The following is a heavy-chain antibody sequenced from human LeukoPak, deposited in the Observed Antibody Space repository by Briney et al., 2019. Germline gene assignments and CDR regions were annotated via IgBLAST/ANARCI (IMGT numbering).Heavy chain of an antibody. J-gene: IGHJ3*02. D-gene: IGHD6-13*01. Sequence: GASVKVSCKASGYTFSSYAMNWVRQAPGQGLEWMGWINTNTGNPTYAQGFTGRFVFSLDTSVSTAYLQISSLKAEDTAVYYCASSSWDEVDAFDIWGQGTMVTVSS. V-gene: IGHV7-4-1*02. CDR3: ASSSWDEVDAFDI. CDR2: INTNTGNP. CDR1: GYTFSSYA.